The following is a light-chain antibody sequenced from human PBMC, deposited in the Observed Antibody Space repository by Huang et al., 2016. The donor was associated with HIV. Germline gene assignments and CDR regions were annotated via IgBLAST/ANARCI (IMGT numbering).Light chain of an antibody. V-gene: IGKV3-11*01. J-gene: IGKJ2*01. CDR1: QGVSSD. CDR2: DTS. Sequence: EIVLTQSPATLSSSPGERATFSCRASQGVSSDLAWYQQKPGQAPRLLIYDTSHRATGIPARFSGSGSGTEFTLTISSLEPEDFAVYYCQQRSAWLYTFGQGTKVEIK. CDR3: QQRSAWLYT.